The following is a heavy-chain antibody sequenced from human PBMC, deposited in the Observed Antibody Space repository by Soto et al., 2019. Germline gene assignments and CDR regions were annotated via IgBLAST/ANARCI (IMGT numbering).Heavy chain of an antibody. CDR2: INPSGGST. CDR3: SRGYPPRDQLGNLPGAF. V-gene: IGHV1-46*03. CDR1: GYTFTSYP. Sequence: ASVKVSCKASGYTFTSYPMHWVRQAPGQRLEWMGIINPSGGSTNYAQKFQGRVTMTRDTSTSTVYMELSSLRSEDTAIYYCSRGYPPRDQLGNLPGAFWGQGTLVTVSS. J-gene: IGHJ4*02. D-gene: IGHD1-1*01.